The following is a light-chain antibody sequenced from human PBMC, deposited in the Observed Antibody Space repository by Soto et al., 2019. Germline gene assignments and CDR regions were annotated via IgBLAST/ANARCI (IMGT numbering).Light chain of an antibody. J-gene: IGKJ1*01. CDR1: QAIRNR. CDR3: LQDYNYPWT. V-gene: IGKV1-6*01. Sequence: AIQMTQSPSSLSASVGDRVTITCRASQAIRNRLGWYQQKPGKAPKLLISAASSLQSGVPSRFSGSGSGTDFTLTISCLQPEDFATYYCLQDYNYPWTFGQGTRVDI. CDR2: AAS.